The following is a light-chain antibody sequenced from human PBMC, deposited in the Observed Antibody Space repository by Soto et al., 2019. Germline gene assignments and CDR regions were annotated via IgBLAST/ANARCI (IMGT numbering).Light chain of an antibody. Sequence: ESVLTQSPGTLSFSPGERSTLSCRASRSVSTRSLAGYQQKPGQAPRLLISGASSRAADIPDRFSGSGSGTDFTLTINRLEPEDFAVYYCQQYDSSPRTFGQGTKVDI. J-gene: IGKJ1*01. V-gene: IGKV3-20*01. CDR2: GAS. CDR3: QQYDSSPRT. CDR1: RSVSTRS.